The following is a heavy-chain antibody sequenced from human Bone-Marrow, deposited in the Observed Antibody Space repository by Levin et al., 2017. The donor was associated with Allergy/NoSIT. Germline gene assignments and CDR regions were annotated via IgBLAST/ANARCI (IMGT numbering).Heavy chain of an antibody. D-gene: IGHD1-20*01. CDR3: ARLADNWNVNWFDP. V-gene: IGHV4-39*07. Sequence: SGTLSLTCTVSGASINSTNYYWGWIRQPPGKGLEWIGTIYYNSYTYYNPSLKSRVTISKDTSKNQFSLKLSSVTAADTAVYYCARLADNWNVNWFDPWGQGTLVTVSS. J-gene: IGHJ5*02. CDR2: IYYNSYT. CDR1: GASINSTNYY.